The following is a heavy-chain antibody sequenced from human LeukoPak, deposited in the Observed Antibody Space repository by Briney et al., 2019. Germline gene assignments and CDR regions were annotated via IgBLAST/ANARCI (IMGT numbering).Heavy chain of an antibody. V-gene: IGHV3-74*01. CDR1: GFTFSTYC. CDR2: INSDGSV. Sequence: GGSLRLSCAASGFTFSTYCMHWVRQVPGKGLVWISRINSDGSVSYADSVKGRFTISRDNAKNTLYLQMNSLRAEDTAVYYCARATVTLDFDYWGQGTLVTVSS. CDR3: ARATVTLDFDY. D-gene: IGHD4-17*01. J-gene: IGHJ4*02.